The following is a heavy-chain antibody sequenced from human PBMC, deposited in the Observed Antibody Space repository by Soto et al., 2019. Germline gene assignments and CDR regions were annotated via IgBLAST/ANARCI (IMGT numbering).Heavy chain of an antibody. D-gene: IGHD6-19*01. CDR3: AKDRGGFANGWEYFDF. V-gene: IGHV3-23*04. Sequence: DVQLVESGGGFVQPGGSLRVSCAASGFTFSRYTMGWVRQAPGKGLAWVSSVSGRGANTYYADSVKGRFTISRDNSKNTLYLQMNNLRGEDTAVYYCAKDRGGFANGWEYFDFWGQGTLVIVSS. CDR1: GFTFSRYT. J-gene: IGHJ4*02. CDR2: VSGRGANT.